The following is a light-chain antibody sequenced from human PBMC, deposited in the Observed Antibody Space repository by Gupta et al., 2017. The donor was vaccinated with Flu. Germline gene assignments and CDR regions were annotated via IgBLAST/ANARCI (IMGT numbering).Light chain of an antibody. CDR2: DDS. CDR3: QVWDSSSDHWV. V-gene: IGLV3-21*02. Sequence: SYVLTQPPSVSVAPGQTARVPRGGNNIGSKSVHWYQQKPGQAPVLAVYDDSDRPSGIPERFSGSNSGNTATLTISRVEAGDEADYYCQVWDSSSDHWVFGGGTKLTVL. J-gene: IGLJ3*02. CDR1: NIGSKS.